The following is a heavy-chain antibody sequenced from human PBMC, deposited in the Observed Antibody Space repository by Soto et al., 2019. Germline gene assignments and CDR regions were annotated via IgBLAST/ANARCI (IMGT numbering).Heavy chain of an antibody. V-gene: IGHV4-34*01. CDR3: ARAPRSGWYFDY. J-gene: IGHJ4*02. Sequence: QVQLQQWGAGLLKPSETLSLTCAVYGGSFSGYYWSWIRQPPGKGLEWIGEINHSGSTNYNPSLKSRVTISVDTSKNQFSLKLSSVTAAETAVYYCARAPRSGWYFDYWGQGTLVTVFS. D-gene: IGHD6-19*01. CDR1: GGSFSGYY. CDR2: INHSGST.